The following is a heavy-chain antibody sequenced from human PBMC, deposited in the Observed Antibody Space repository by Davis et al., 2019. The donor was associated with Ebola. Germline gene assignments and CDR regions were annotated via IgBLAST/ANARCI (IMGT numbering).Heavy chain of an antibody. D-gene: IGHD6-19*01. CDR2: INPTGGST. Sequence: AASVKVSCKASGYTFTSYYLHWVRQAPGHGLEWMGIINPTGGSTSYAQKFQGRVTMTRDTSTRTVYMELSSLRFEDTAVYYCARDTLRGIAVAADSWGQGTLVTVSS. CDR1: GYTFTSYY. J-gene: IGHJ4*02. CDR3: ARDTLRGIAVAADS. V-gene: IGHV1-46*01.